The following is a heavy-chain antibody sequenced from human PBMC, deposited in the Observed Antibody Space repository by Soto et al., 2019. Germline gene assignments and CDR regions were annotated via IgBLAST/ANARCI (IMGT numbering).Heavy chain of an antibody. V-gene: IGHV3-23*01. CDR2: ISGSGVNT. Sequence: EVQLLESGGGLVQPGGSLRLSCAGSGFTFSSYVLSWVRQAPGKGLEWVSDISGSGVNTYYADSVKGRFTISRDNSANTLHVQRNSLRAEDTAVYYCARRSDSSGSFAYWGQGTLVTVSS. CDR1: GFTFSSYV. D-gene: IGHD3-22*01. CDR3: ARRSDSSGSFAY. J-gene: IGHJ4*02.